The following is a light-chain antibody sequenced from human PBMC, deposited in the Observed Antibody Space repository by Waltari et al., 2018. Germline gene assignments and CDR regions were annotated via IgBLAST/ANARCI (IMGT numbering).Light chain of an antibody. CDR2: EVS. CDR3: SSYAGSNNLV. CDR1: PSSVGAYEP. V-gene: IGLV2-8*01. Sequence: QSALTQPPSAPGSPAQSVTIPSTGTPSSVGAYEPVPWYQQHPGKAPKLMISEVSKRPSGVPDRFSGSKSGNTASLTVSGLQAEDEADYYCSSYAGSNNLVFGGGTKLTVL. J-gene: IGLJ2*01.